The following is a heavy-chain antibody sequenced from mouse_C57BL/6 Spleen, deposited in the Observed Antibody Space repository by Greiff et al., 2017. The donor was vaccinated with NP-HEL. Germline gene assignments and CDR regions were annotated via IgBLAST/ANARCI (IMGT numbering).Heavy chain of an antibody. V-gene: IGHV1-82*01. CDR3: ERSSSGHYYYAMDY. CDR1: GYAFSSSW. J-gene: IGHJ4*01. D-gene: IGHD3-2*02. Sequence: QVQLQQSGPELVKPGASVKISCKASGYAFSSSWMNWVKQRPGKGLEWIGRIYPGDGDTNYNGKFKGKATLTADKSSSTAYMQLSSLTSEDSAVYFCERSSSGHYYYAMDYWGRETSVTVSS. CDR2: IYPGDGDT.